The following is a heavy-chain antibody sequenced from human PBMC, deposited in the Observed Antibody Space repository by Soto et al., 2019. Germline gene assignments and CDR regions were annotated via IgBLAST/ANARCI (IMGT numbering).Heavy chain of an antibody. D-gene: IGHD3-3*01. CDR3: ARQGYYDFWSGYPTYGMDV. CDR2: IDPSDSYT. J-gene: IGHJ6*02. Sequence: PGESLKISCKGSGYSFTSYWISWVRQMPGKGLEWMGRIDPSDSYTNYSPSFQGHVTISADKSISTAYLQWSSLKASDTAMYYCARQGYYDFWSGYPTYGMDVWGQGTTVTVSS. V-gene: IGHV5-10-1*01. CDR1: GYSFTSYW.